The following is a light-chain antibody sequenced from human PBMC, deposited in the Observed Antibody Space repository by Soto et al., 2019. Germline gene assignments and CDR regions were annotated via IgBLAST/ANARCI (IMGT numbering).Light chain of an antibody. V-gene: IGLV2-14*01. Sequence: QSVLTQPASVSGSPGQSITISCTGTSSDVGGYNYVSWYQHHPGKAPKLKIYEVSNRPSGVSNRFPGSKSGNTASLTISGLQGEDEADYYCSSYTSSSTVVFGGGTKLTVL. CDR3: SSYTSSSTVV. CDR1: SSDVGGYNY. J-gene: IGLJ2*01. CDR2: EVS.